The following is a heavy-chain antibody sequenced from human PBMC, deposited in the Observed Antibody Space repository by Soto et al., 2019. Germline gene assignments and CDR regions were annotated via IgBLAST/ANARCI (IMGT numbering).Heavy chain of an antibody. CDR1: GFTFSSYA. V-gene: IGHV3-23*01. Sequence: GGSLRLSCAASGFTFSSYAMSWVRQAPGKGLEWVSAISGSGGSTYYADSVKGRFTISRDNSKNTLYLQMNSLRAEDTAVYYCAKASGRYDFWSGYDGDYYYYMDVWGKGTTVTVSS. J-gene: IGHJ6*03. CDR2: ISGSGGST. D-gene: IGHD3-3*01. CDR3: AKASGRYDFWSGYDGDYYYYMDV.